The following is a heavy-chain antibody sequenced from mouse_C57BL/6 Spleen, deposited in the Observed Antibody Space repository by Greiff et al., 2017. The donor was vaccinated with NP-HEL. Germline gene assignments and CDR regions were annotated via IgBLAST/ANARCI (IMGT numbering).Heavy chain of an antibody. Sequence: VKLVESGAELVKPGASVKISCKASGYAFSSYWMNWVKQRPGKGLEWIGQIYPGDGDTSYNGKFKGKATLTADKSSSTAYMQLSSLTSEDAAVYCCARDYYSNNYAMDYWGQGTSVTVSS. CDR2: IYPGDGDT. V-gene: IGHV1-80*01. J-gene: IGHJ4*01. CDR3: ARDYYSNNYAMDY. D-gene: IGHD2-5*01. CDR1: GYAFSSYW.